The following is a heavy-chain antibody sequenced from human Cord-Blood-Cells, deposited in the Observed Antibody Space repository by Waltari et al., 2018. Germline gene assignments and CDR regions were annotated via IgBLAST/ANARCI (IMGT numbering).Heavy chain of an antibody. CDR2: INHSGST. D-gene: IGHD3-10*01. CDR3: ARGPDLWFGELYFDY. J-gene: IGHJ4*02. CDR1: GGSFRCYY. Sequence: QVQLQQWGAGLLKPSETLSLPCAVYGGSFRCYYWSWLRHPPGKGLEWIGEINHSGSTNYNPSLKRRVTISVDTSKNQFSLKLSSVTAADTAVYYCARGPDLWFGELYFDYWGQGTLVTVSS. V-gene: IGHV4-34*01.